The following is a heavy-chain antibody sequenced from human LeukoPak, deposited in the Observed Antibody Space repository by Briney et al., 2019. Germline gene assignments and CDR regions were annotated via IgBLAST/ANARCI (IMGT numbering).Heavy chain of an antibody. Sequence: PGGSLRLSCAASGFTVSSNYMSWVRQAPGKGLEWVSVIYSGGSTYYADSVKGRFTISRDNSKDTLYLQMNSLRAEDTAVYYCASSYYDFWSGYYYYGMDVWGQGTTVTASS. CDR3: ASSYYDFWSGYYYYGMDV. CDR2: IYSGGST. D-gene: IGHD3-3*01. V-gene: IGHV3-53*01. J-gene: IGHJ6*02. CDR1: GFTVSSNY.